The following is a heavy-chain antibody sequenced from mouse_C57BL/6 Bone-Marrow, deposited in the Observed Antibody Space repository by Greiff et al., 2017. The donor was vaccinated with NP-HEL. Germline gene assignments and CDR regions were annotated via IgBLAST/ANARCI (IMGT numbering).Heavy chain of an antibody. Sequence: QVQLQQSGPELVKPGASVKLSCKASGYTFTSYDINWVKQRPGQGLEWIGWIYPRDGSTKYNEKLKGKATLTVDTSSSTAYMELHSLTSEDSAVYVCARWRGWLLLGNYFDYWGQGTTLTVSS. CDR1: GYTFTSYD. J-gene: IGHJ2*01. D-gene: IGHD2-3*01. CDR3: ARWRGWLLLGNYFDY. CDR2: IYPRDGST. V-gene: IGHV1-85*01.